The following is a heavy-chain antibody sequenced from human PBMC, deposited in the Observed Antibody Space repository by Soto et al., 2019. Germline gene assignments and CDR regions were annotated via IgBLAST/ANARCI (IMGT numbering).Heavy chain of an antibody. Sequence: QVQLRESGPGLAKPSETLSLTCTVSGDSLSTSYWSWIRQPPGKALEWIGYIYYSGSTNYNPSLKNRVTISLDTSKNQFSLKLNSVTAADTAVYFCARRDCSGSRCFSGYWYFDIWGRGTLVTVSS. J-gene: IGHJ2*01. CDR1: GDSLSTSY. V-gene: IGHV4-59*08. CDR3: ARRDCSGSRCFSGYWYFDI. D-gene: IGHD2-15*01. CDR2: IYYSGST.